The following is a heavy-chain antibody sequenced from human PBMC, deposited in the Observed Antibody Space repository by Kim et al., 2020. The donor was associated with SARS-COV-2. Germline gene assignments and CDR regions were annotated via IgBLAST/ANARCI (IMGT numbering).Heavy chain of an antibody. CDR3: ARDTSDSSSWEKRYYYGMDV. J-gene: IGHJ6*02. V-gene: IGHV3-11*05. CDR1: GFTFSDYY. Sequence: GGSLRLSCAASGFTFSDYYMSWIRQAPGKGLEWVSYISSSSSYTNYADSVKGRFTISRDNAKNSLYLQMNSLRAEDTAVYYCARDTSDSSSWEKRYYYGMDVWGQGTTVTVSS. CDR2: ISSSSSYT. D-gene: IGHD6-13*01.